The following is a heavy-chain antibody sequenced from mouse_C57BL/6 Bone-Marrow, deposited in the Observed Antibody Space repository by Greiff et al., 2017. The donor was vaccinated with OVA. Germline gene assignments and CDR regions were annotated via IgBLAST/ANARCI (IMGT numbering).Heavy chain of an antibody. CDR2: ISYSGST. Sequence: EVKLQESGPGLAKPSQTLSLTCSVTGYSITSDYWNWIRKFPGNKLEYMGYISYSGSTYYNPSLKSRISITRDTSKNQYYLQLNSVTTEDTATYYCARRSYDGYYGWYFDVWGTGTTVTVSS. CDR1: GYSITSDY. J-gene: IGHJ1*03. D-gene: IGHD2-3*01. V-gene: IGHV3-8*01. CDR3: ARRSYDGYYGWYFDV.